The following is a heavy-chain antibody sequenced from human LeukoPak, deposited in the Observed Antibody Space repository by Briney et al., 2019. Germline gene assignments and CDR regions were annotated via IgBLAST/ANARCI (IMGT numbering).Heavy chain of an antibody. V-gene: IGHV3-23*01. CDR2: LTGSGRIT. D-gene: IGHD6-6*01. Sequence: PSETLSLTCTVSGGSISSSSYYWGWIRQPPGKGLEWVSALTGSGRITHYADSVRGRFTIASDNAKDTLYLQMNSLRAEDTAIYYCARMYTGSSSFDYWGQGTLVTVS. J-gene: IGHJ4*02. CDR3: ARMYTGSSSFDY. CDR1: GGSISSSSYY.